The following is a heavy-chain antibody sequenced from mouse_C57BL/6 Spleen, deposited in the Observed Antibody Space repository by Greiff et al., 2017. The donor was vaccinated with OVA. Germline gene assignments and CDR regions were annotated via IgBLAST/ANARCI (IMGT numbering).Heavy chain of an antibody. D-gene: IGHD2-4*01. CDR3: VGGGGIYYEYDENAMDY. Sequence: EVQLVEPGGGLVQPKASLKLSCAASGFTFNTYSMHWVRQAPGQGLEWVGRIRRKSSNSATYYADSVKDRFTISRAESQSMLYLHMNNPKTEDTAMYYWVGGGGIYYEYDENAMDYWGQGTSVTVSS. CDR1: GFTFNTYS. V-gene: IGHV10-3*01. J-gene: IGHJ4*01. CDR2: IRRKSSNSAT.